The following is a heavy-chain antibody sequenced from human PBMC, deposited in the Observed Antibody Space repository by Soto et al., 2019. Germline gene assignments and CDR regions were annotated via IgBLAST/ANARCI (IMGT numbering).Heavy chain of an antibody. CDR1: GFTFSSYG. CDR3: ARDTVGGRSQWLVRFNYYYYGMDV. J-gene: IGHJ6*02. D-gene: IGHD6-19*01. V-gene: IGHV3-33*01. Sequence: QVQLVESGGGVVQPGRSLRLSCAASGFTFSSYGMHWVRQAPGKGLEWVAVIWYDGSNKYYADSVKGRFTISRDNSKNTRSLQMNSLRAEDTAVYYCARDTVGGRSQWLVRFNYYYYGMDVWGQGTTVTVSS. CDR2: IWYDGSNK.